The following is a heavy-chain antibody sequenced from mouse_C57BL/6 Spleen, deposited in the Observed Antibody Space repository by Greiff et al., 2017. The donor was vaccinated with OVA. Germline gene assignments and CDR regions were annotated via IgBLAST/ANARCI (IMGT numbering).Heavy chain of an antibody. J-gene: IGHJ1*03. V-gene: IGHV5-17*01. D-gene: IGHD1-1*01. CDR3: ARGYYGSSSHWYFDV. Sequence: VQLKESGGGLVKPGGSLKLSCAASGFTFSDYGMHWVRQAPEKGLEWVAYISSGSSTIYYADTVKGRFTISRDNAKNTLFLQMTSLRSEDTAMYYCARGYYGSSSHWYFDVWGTGTTVTVSS. CDR1: GFTFSDYG. CDR2: ISSGSSTI.